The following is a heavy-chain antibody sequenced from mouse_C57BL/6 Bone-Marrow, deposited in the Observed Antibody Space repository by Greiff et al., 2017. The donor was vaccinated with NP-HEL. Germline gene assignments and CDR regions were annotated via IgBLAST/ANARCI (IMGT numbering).Heavy chain of an antibody. V-gene: IGHV1-75*01. CDR1: GYTFTDYY. D-gene: IGHD2-5*01. J-gene: IGHJ3*01. CDR3: ARRHYYSS. Sequence: VKLQESGPELVKPGASVKISCKASGYTFTDYYINWVKQRPGQGLEWIGWIFPGSGSTYYNEKFKGKATLTVDKSSSTDYMLLSSLTSEDSAVYFCARRHYYSSWGQGTLVTVSA. CDR2: IFPGSGST.